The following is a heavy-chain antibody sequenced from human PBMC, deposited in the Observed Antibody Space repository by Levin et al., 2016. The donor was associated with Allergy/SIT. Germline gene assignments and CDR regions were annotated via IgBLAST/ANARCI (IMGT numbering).Heavy chain of an antibody. D-gene: IGHD3-3*01. CDR3: ARDSFGSGLPGGAFDI. CDR2: IYSGGST. J-gene: IGHJ3*02. V-gene: IGHV3-53*01. Sequence: WIRQPPGKGLEWVSVIYSGGSTYYADSVKGRFTISRDNSKNTLYLQMNSLRAEDTAVYYCARDSFGSGLPGGAFDIWGQGTMVTVSS.